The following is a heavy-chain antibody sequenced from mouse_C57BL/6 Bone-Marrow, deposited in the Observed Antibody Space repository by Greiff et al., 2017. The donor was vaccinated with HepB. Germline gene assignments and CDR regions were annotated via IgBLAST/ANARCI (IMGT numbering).Heavy chain of an antibody. J-gene: IGHJ4*01. V-gene: IGHV5-17*01. CDR3: ARRAMDY. CDR1: GFTFSDYG. Sequence: DVKLVESGGGLVKPGGSLKLSCAASGFTFSDYGMHWVRQAPEKGLEWVAYISSGSSTIYYADTVKCRFTISRDNAKNTLFLQMTSLRSEDTAMYYCARRAMDYWGQGTSVTVSS. CDR2: ISSGSSTI.